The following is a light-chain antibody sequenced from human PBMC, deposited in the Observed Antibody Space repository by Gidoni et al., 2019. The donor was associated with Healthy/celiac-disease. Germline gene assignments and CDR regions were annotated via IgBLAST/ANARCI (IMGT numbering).Light chain of an antibody. Sequence: DIQLTQSPSFLSASVGDRVTITCRASQGISSYLALYQQKPGKAPKLLIYAASTLQSGVPSRFSGSGSGTEFTLTISSLQPEDFATYYCQQLNSYPPCSFGQGTKLEIK. J-gene: IGKJ2*04. CDR2: AAS. CDR1: QGISSY. CDR3: QQLNSYPPCS. V-gene: IGKV1-9*01.